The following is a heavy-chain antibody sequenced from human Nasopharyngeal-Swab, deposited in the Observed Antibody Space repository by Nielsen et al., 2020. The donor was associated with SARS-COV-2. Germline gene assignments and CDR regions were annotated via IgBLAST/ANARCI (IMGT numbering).Heavy chain of an antibody. CDR2: IYSGGST. V-gene: IGHV3-53*01. J-gene: IGHJ4*02. D-gene: IGHD6-6*01. CDR3: ARGISSSSY. Sequence: VRQAPGKGLEWVSVIYSGGSTYYADSVKGRFTISRDNSKNTLYLQMNSLRAEDTAVYYCARGISSSSYWGQGTLVTVSS.